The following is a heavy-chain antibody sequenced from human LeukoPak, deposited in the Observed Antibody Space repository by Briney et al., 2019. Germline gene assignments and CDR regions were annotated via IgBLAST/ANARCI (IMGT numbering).Heavy chain of an antibody. CDR1: GVTFSSSG. D-gene: IGHD1-26*01. J-gene: IGHJ4*02. CDR3: AKDSTRWAFDY. CDR2: TPYNGGNE. Sequence: GGSLRLSCSASGVTFSSSGMHWVRQAPGKGLEWLAFTPYNGGNEYYSDSVKGRFTISRDNSKNTLYLQLNSLRVEDTALYYCAKDSTRWAFDYWGQGTLVTVSS. V-gene: IGHV3-30*02.